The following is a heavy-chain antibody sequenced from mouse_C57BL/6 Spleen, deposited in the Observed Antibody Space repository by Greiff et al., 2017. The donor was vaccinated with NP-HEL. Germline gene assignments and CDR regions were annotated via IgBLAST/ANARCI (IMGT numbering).Heavy chain of an antibody. CDR1: EYEFPSHD. D-gene: IGHD1-1*01. V-gene: IGHV5-2*03. CDR3: ARGPLPGYGSSRYWYFDV. Sequence: EVKLVESGGGLVQPGESLKLSCESNEYEFPSHDMSWVRKTPEKRLELVAAINSDGGSTYYPDTMERRFIISRDNTKKTLYLQMSSLRSEDTALYYWARGPLPGYGSSRYWYFDVWGTGTTVTVSS. CDR2: INSDGGST. J-gene: IGHJ1*03.